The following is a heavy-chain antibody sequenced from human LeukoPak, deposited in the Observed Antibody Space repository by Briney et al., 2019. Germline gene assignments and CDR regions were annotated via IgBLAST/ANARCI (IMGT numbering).Heavy chain of an antibody. Sequence: PGGSLRLSCAASGFTFSKYAMSWVRQVPGKGLEWVSSIDDSGSSTYYADSVKGRFIISRDNSKNTLYLQMSSLRVEDTAIYYCARRPYAGAFDIWGQGTMVTVSS. CDR1: GFTFSKYA. CDR3: ARRPYAGAFDI. D-gene: IGHD4-17*01. V-gene: IGHV3-23*01. J-gene: IGHJ3*02. CDR2: IDDSGSST.